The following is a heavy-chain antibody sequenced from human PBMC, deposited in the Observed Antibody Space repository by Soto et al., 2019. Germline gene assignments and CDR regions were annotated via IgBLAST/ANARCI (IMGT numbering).Heavy chain of an antibody. V-gene: IGHV3-74*01. CDR1: GFPFTNYW. D-gene: IGHD4-17*01. J-gene: IGHJ6*02. Sequence: QVVESGGGLVPPGGSLRLSCAASGFPFTNYWMNWVRQTPGKGLMWVSRISPDGSDVGYADSVEGRFTVSRDNAKNTLYLQMHSLRAEDTAMYYCARDSYAPHVWGQGTTVTVSS. CDR3: ARDSYAPHV. CDR2: ISPDGSDV.